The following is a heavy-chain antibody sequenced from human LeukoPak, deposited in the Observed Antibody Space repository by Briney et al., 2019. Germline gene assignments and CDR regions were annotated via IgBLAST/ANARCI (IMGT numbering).Heavy chain of an antibody. D-gene: IGHD5-12*01. Sequence: PGRSLRLSCAASGFTFSSHGMHWVRQAPGKGLEWVAVIWYDGSNKYYADSVKGRFTISRDNSKNTLYLQMNSLRAEDTAVYYCARQAIQWQSDAFDIWGQGTMVTVSS. CDR3: ARQAIQWQSDAFDI. J-gene: IGHJ3*02. V-gene: IGHV3-33*01. CDR2: IWYDGSNK. CDR1: GFTFSSHG.